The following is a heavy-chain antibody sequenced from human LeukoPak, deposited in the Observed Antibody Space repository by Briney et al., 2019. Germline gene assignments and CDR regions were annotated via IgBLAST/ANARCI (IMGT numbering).Heavy chain of an antibody. CDR1: GGTFSSYA. D-gene: IGHD3-10*01. CDR3: ARARLRGPKANWFDP. V-gene: IGHV1-69*13. J-gene: IGHJ5*02. CDR2: IIPIFGTA. Sequence: ASVKVSCKASGGTFSSYAISWVRQAPGQGLEWMGGIIPIFGTANYAQKFQGRVTITADESTSTAYMELSSLRSEDTAVSYCARARLRGPKANWFDPWGQGTLVTVSS.